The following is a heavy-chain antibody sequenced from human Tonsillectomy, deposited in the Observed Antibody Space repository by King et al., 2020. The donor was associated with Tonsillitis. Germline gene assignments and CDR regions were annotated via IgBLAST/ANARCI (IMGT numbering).Heavy chain of an antibody. J-gene: IGHJ4*02. Sequence: QLQESGPGLVKPSETLSLTCTVSGGSISSSSYYWGWIRQPPGKGLEWIGSIYYSGSTYYNPSLKSRVTISVDTSKNQFSLKLSSVTAADTAVYYCARGGVEGGESDYWGQGTLVTVSS. CDR3: ARGGVEGGESDY. CDR1: GGSISSSSYY. CDR2: IYYSGST. D-gene: IGHD3-10*01. V-gene: IGHV4-39*07.